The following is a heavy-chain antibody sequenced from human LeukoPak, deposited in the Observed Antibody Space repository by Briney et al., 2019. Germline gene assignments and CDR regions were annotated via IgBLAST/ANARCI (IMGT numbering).Heavy chain of an antibody. D-gene: IGHD1-1*01. CDR2: INPKTGTA. V-gene: IGHV1-2*02. Sequence: ASVKVSCKASGYTFTSYSIYWVRQTPGQKLEWMGWINPKTGTANSAQKFQGRVTMTRDTSISTVYMEVRSLRSDDTALYYCARVDGNSVSRPFDLWGQGTMVTVSS. J-gene: IGHJ3*01. CDR1: GYTFTSYS. CDR3: ARVDGNSVSRPFDL.